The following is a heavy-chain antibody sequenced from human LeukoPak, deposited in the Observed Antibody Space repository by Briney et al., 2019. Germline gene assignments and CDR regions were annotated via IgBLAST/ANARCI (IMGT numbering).Heavy chain of an antibody. D-gene: IGHD5-18*01. Sequence: SETLSLTFTVSGGSISSSGYYWGWIRQPPGKGLEWIGSIYYSGSTYYNPSLKSRVTISVDTSKNQFSLKLSSVTAADTAVYYCASAPKYSYGYFDYWGQGTLVTVSS. CDR2: IYYSGST. V-gene: IGHV4-39*01. CDR3: ASAPKYSYGYFDY. J-gene: IGHJ4*02. CDR1: GGSISSSGYY.